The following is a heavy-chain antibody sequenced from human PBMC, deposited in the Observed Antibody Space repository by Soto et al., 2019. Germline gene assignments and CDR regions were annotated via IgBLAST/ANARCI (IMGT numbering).Heavy chain of an antibody. D-gene: IGHD3-3*01. CDR3: AREYRPPITIFGVVNLGYYYGMDV. CDR1: GFTFSSYG. CDR2: IWYDGSNK. V-gene: IGHV3-33*01. J-gene: IGHJ6*02. Sequence: GRSLRLSCAASGFTFSSYGMHWVRQAPGKGLEWVAVIWYDGSNKYYADSVKGRFTISRDNSKNTLYLQMNSLRAEDTAVYYCAREYRPPITIFGVVNLGYYYGMDVWGQGTTVTVSS.